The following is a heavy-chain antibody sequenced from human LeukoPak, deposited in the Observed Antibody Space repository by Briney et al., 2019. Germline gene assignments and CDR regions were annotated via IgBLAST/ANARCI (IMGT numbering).Heavy chain of an antibody. CDR3: ARTANFAAGYYIDY. V-gene: IGHV3-21*01. J-gene: IGHJ4*02. Sequence: GGSLRLSRAASGFTFSSYTMNWVRQAPGKGLEWVSSISGSSRHKYYADSVKGRFTISRDNAKNSLYLQMNSLRAEDTAMYYCARTANFAAGYYIDYWGQGTLVTVSS. CDR2: ISGSSRHK. CDR1: GFTFSSYT. D-gene: IGHD6-13*01.